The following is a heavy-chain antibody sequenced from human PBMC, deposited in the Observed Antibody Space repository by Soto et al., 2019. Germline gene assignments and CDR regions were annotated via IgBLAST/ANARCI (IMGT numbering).Heavy chain of an antibody. CDR1: GYTFTSYA. Sequence: GASVKVSCKASGYTFTSYAMHWVRQAPGQRLEWMGWINAGNGNTKYSQKFQGRVTITRDTSASTAYMELSSLRSEDTAVYYCARESCSFPALYVXDVWGQGTTVTVSS. V-gene: IGHV1-3*01. CDR2: INAGNGNT. CDR3: ARESCSFPALYVXDV. J-gene: IGHJ6*02. D-gene: IGHD6-13*01.